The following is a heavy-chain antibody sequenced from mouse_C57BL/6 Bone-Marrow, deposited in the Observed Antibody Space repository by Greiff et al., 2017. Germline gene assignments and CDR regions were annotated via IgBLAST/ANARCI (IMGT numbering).Heavy chain of an antibody. V-gene: IGHV5-12*01. J-gene: IGHJ4*01. CDR2: ISNGGGST. CDR3: ARQGPHAMDY. CDR1: GFTFSDYY. Sequence: EVKLVESGGGLVQPGGSLKLSCAASGFTFSDYYMYWVRQTPEKRLEWVAYISNGGGSTYYPDTVKGRFTISRDNDKNTLYLHMSRLKSEDTAMYYCARQGPHAMDYWGQGTSVTVSS.